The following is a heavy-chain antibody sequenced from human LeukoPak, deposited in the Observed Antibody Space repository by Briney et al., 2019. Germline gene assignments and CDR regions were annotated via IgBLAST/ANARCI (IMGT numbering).Heavy chain of an antibody. V-gene: IGHV5-51*01. CDR2: IYPGDSDT. D-gene: IGHD6-6*01. CDR3: ASIRSIDGNWFDP. Sequence: GESLKISCKGSGYSFTSYWIGWVRQMPGKDLEWMGIIYPGDSDTRYSPSFQGQVTISADKSISTAYLQWSSLKASDTAMYYCASIRSIDGNWFDPWGQGTLVTVSS. CDR1: GYSFTSYW. J-gene: IGHJ5*02.